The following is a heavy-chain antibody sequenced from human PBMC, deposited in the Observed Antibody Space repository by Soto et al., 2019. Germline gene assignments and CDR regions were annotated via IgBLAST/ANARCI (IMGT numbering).Heavy chain of an antibody. CDR3: ARSTGSGFRPGTHRFNWFDP. CDR1: GVTFSSFA. D-gene: IGHD5-12*01. J-gene: IGHJ5*02. V-gene: IGHV1-69*06. Sequence: QVQLVQSGAEVKQPGSSVKVSCQASGVTFSSFAISWVRQAPGQGLEWMGGIIPIFRTPNYAQNFQGRVTITAENSTSSVYMELSRLRSEDTAVYYCARSTGSGFRPGTHRFNWFDPWGQGTLVTVSS. CDR2: IIPIFRTP.